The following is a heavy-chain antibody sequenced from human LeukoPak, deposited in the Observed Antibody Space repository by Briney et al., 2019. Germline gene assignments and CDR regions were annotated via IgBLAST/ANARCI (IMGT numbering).Heavy chain of an antibody. V-gene: IGHV3-11*04. CDR2: ISSSGSTI. CDR1: GFTFSDYY. D-gene: IGHD2-21*02. Sequence: GGSLRLSCAASGFTFSDYYMSWIRQAPGKGLEWVSYISSSGSTIYYADSVKGRFTIPRDNAKNSLYLQMNSLRAEDTAVYYCAREGGHCGGDCYPDAFDIWGQGTLVTVSS. CDR3: AREGGHCGGDCYPDAFDI. J-gene: IGHJ3*02.